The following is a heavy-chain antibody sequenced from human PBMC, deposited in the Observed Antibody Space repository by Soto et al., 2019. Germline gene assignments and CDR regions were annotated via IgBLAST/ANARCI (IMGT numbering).Heavy chain of an antibody. V-gene: IGHV3-30-3*01. CDR3: ARDLYDFWSSYGMDV. D-gene: IGHD3-3*01. J-gene: IGHJ6*02. CDR1: GFTFSSYA. Sequence: GGSLRLSCAASGFTFSSYAMHWVRQAPGKGLEWVAVISYDGSNKYYADSVKGRFTISRGNSKNTLYLQMNSLRAEDTAVYYYARDLYDFWSSYGMDVWGQGTTVTVSS. CDR2: ISYDGSNK.